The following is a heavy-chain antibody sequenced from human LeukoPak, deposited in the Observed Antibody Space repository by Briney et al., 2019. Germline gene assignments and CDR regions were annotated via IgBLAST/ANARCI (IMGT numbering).Heavy chain of an antibody. CDR1: GFRFSNYW. D-gene: IGHD3-16*01. CDR3: VRFGPDHDMGL. J-gene: IGHJ6*02. Sequence: GGSLRLSCAAAGFRFSNYWMTWVRQAPEKGLEWLARIKTDGSETYYVDSVKGRFTISRDNPKSSLYLQMNSLRVEDTAVYHCVRFGPDHDMGLWGQGTTVTVS. V-gene: IGHV3-7*01. CDR2: IKTDGSET.